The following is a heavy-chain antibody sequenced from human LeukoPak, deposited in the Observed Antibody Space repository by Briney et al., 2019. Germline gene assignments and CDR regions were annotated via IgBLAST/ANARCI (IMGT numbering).Heavy chain of an antibody. CDR1: GGSFSGYY. Sequence: SETLSLTCAVYGGSFSGYYWSWIRQPPGKGLEWIGEINHSGSTNYNPSLKSRVTISVDTSKNQFSLKLSSVTAADTAVYYCARETGAQAEFDYWGQGTLVTVSS. J-gene: IGHJ4*02. CDR3: ARETGAQAEFDY. V-gene: IGHV4-34*01. CDR2: INHSGST. D-gene: IGHD7-27*01.